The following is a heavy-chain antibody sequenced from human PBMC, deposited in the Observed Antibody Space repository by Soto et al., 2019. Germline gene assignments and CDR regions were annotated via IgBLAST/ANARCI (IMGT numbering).Heavy chain of an antibody. J-gene: IGHJ4*02. CDR3: ARLIHCKTTSCYFDY. D-gene: IGHD2-2*01. Sequence: QLQLQESGPGLVKPSETLSLTCTVSGGSISSSSYYWAWVRQPPGKGLEWIGSVYYSGTTYYNPSLKSRVTISEDTSKNQLSLRLSSVTAADTAVFYCARLIHCKTTSCYFDYWGPGTLVTVSS. CDR2: VYYSGTT. CDR1: GGSISSSSYY. V-gene: IGHV4-39*01.